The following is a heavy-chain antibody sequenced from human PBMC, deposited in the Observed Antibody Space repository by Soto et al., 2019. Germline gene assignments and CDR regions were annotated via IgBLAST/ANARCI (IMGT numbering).Heavy chain of an antibody. CDR3: ARAETAMVKDFDY. CDR1: GGTFSSCA. Sequence: SVKVSCKASGGTFSSCAISWVRQAPGQGLEWMGGIIPIFGTANYAQKFQGRVTITADESTSTAYMELSSLRSEDTAVYYCARAETAMVKDFDYWGQGTLVHVSS. D-gene: IGHD5-18*01. V-gene: IGHV1-69*01. CDR2: IIPIFGTA. J-gene: IGHJ4*02.